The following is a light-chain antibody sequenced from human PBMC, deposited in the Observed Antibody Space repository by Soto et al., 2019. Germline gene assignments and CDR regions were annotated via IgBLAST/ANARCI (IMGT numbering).Light chain of an antibody. Sequence: QSALPQPASVSGSPGPSITLSGSGTSRDVGGYILVSWYQQHPGKAPNLMISAGSKRPAGVANRFSGSKAGNTASLTISGLQPEDEAHQYCCSYVGSDTYVIFGGGAKRTV. CDR3: CSYVGSDTYVI. J-gene: IGLJ2*01. CDR2: AGS. V-gene: IGLV2-23*01. CDR1: SRDVGGYIL.